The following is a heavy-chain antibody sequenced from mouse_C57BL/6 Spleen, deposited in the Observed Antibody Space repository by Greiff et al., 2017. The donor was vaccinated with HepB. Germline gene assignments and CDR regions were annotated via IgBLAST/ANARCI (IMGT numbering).Heavy chain of an antibody. V-gene: IGHV1-69*01. CDR3: ARRRTVTGDYFDY. CDR1: GYTFTSYW. D-gene: IGHD4-1*01. CDR2: IDPSDSYT. Sequence: QVQLQQPGAELVMPGASVKLSCKASGYTFTSYWLHWVKQRPGQGLEWIGEIDPSDSYTNYNQKFKGKSTLTVDKSSSTAYMQLSSLTSEDSAVYYCARRRTVTGDYFDYWGQGTTLTVSS. J-gene: IGHJ2*01.